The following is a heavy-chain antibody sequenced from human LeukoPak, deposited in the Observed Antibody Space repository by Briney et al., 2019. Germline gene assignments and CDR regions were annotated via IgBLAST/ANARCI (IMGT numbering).Heavy chain of an antibody. J-gene: IGHJ4*02. Sequence: PGGSLRLSCAASGFTFSSYAMHWVRQAPGKGLEWVAVISHDGSNKYYADSVKGRFTISRDNSKNTLYLQMNSLRAEDTAVYYCATLAAAGTRNYFDYWGQGTLVTVSS. D-gene: IGHD6-13*01. CDR3: ATLAAAGTRNYFDY. CDR2: ISHDGSNK. CDR1: GFTFSSYA. V-gene: IGHV3-30-3*01.